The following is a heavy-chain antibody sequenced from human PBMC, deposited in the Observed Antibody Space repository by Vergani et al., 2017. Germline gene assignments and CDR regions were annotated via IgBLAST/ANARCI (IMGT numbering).Heavy chain of an antibody. Sequence: QLQLQESGPGLVKPSETLSLTCNVSGGSISSSSYYWGWIRQPPGKGLEWIGNIYYSGSTYYNPSLKSRVTISVDTSKNQFSLKLSSVTAADRAVYYCASGAYYFDYWGQGTLVIVSS. CDR3: ASGAYYFDY. J-gene: IGHJ4*02. CDR2: IYYSGST. CDR1: GGSISSSSYY. V-gene: IGHV4-39*01.